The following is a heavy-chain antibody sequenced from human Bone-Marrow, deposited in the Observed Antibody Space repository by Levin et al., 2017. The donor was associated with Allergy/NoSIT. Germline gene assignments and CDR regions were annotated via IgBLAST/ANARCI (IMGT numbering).Heavy chain of an antibody. CDR1: GFTFSGFA. Sequence: PGESLKISCATSGFTFSGFALHWVRQTPGKGLEWVTSISYDSYDKFYAASVRGRFTTSRDNSRNILYLQMDGLRPEDTGVYYCAKSYSAISAFDSWGQGTLVSVSS. D-gene: IGHD1-26*01. CDR2: ISYDSYDK. J-gene: IGHJ4*02. V-gene: IGHV3-30-3*02. CDR3: AKSYSAISAFDS.